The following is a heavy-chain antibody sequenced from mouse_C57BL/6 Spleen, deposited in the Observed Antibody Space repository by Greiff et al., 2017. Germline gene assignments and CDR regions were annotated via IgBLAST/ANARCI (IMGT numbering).Heavy chain of an antibody. D-gene: IGHD1-1*01. Sequence: VQLQESGAELVKPGASVKISCKASGYAFSSYWMHWVKQRPGQGLEWIGQIYPGDGDTNYNGKFKGKATLTADKSSSTAYMQLSSLTSEDSAVYFCARDYYGSSYHAMDYWGQGTSVTVSS. CDR1: GYAFSSYW. CDR3: ARDYYGSSYHAMDY. CDR2: IYPGDGDT. V-gene: IGHV1-80*01. J-gene: IGHJ4*01.